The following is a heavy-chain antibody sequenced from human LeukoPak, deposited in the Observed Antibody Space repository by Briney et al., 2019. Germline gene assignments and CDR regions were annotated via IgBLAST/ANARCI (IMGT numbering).Heavy chain of an antibody. D-gene: IGHD1-26*01. Sequence: SETLSLTCTVSGGSISSYYWSWIRQPPGKGLQWIGCINDSGRTHYNPSLKSRVTISLDTPKNQFSLKLTSVSAADTAVYYCAREGGSYYHWFDPWGQGTLVTVSS. V-gene: IGHV4-59*01. CDR2: INDSGRT. J-gene: IGHJ5*02. CDR1: GGSISSYY. CDR3: AREGGSYYHWFDP.